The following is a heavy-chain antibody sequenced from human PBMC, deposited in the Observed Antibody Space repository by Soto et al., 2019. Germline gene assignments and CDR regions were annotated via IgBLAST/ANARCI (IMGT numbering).Heavy chain of an antibody. CDR2: MSYSGST. CDR1: GGSISSYY. Sequence: QVQLQESGAGLVKPSETLSLTCTVSGGSISSYYWSWIRQPPGKGLEWIGYMSYSGSTNYNPSLKSRVTISVATSKNQFSLKLLSVTAADTAVYYCARGISRGLDYWGQGTLVTVSS. D-gene: IGHD3-10*01. J-gene: IGHJ4*02. V-gene: IGHV4-59*01. CDR3: ARGISRGLDY.